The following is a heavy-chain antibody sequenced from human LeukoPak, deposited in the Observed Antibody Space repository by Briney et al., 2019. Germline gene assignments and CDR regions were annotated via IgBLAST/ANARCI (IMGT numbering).Heavy chain of an antibody. Sequence: GGSLRLSCAASGFTFSSYGMHWVRQAPGKGLEWVAVIWYDGSNKYYADSVKGRFTISRDNSKNTLYLQMNSLRAEDTAVYYCARFDGGPYYYYGMDVWGQGTTVTVSS. V-gene: IGHV3-33*01. CDR3: ARFDGGPYYYYGMDV. CDR1: GFTFSSYG. J-gene: IGHJ6*02. D-gene: IGHD5-24*01. CDR2: IWYDGSNK.